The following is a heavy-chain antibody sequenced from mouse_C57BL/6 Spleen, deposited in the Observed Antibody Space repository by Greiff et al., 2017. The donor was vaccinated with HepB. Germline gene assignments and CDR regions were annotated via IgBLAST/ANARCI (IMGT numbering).Heavy chain of an antibody. CDR3: TRDYGSSYDYFDY. J-gene: IGHJ2*01. Sequence: VQLKQSGAELVRPGASVTLSCKASGYTFTDYEMHWVKQTPVHGLEWIGAIDPETGGTAYNQKFKGKAILTADKSSSTAYMELRSLTSEDSAVYYCTRDYGSSYDYFDYWGQGTTLTVSS. CDR1: GYTFTDYE. CDR2: IDPETGGT. V-gene: IGHV1-15*01. D-gene: IGHD1-1*01.